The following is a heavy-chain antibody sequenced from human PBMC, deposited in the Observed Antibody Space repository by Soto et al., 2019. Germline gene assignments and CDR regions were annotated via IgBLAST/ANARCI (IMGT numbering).Heavy chain of an antibody. J-gene: IGHJ4*02. Sequence: QLQLQESGPGLVKPSETLSLTCTVSGGSISSSSYYWGWIRQPPGKGLEWIGSIDYSGSTYYNPSPRRRVTISVDTSKNQFSLKLSSVTAADKAVYYCARHSPGGYDYTYWGQGTLVTVSS. CDR2: IDYSGST. CDR1: GGSISSSSYY. D-gene: IGHD5-12*01. V-gene: IGHV4-39*01. CDR3: ARHSPGGYDYTY.